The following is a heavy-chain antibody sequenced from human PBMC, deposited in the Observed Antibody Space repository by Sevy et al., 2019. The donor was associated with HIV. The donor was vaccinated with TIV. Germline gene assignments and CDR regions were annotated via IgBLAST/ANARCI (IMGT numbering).Heavy chain of an antibody. Sequence: GGSLRLSCEASGFTLSAFGMQWVRQAPGKGLEWPSVMWVDGRNKYYIDSVKGRFTVSRDTSKNTLYLQMNSLRVEDTAVYYSARELGPFVGCDLWGRGTMVTVSS. V-gene: IGHV3-33*01. CDR2: MWVDGRNK. CDR3: ARELGPFVGCDL. D-gene: IGHD7-27*01. J-gene: IGHJ3*01. CDR1: GFTLSAFG.